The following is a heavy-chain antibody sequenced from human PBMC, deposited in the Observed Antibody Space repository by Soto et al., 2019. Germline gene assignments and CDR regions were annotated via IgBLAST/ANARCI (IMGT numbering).Heavy chain of an antibody. CDR1: GGTFSSYA. D-gene: IGHD2-2*01. CDR3: ARDAVGYQPTTY. CDR2: TIPLFGTP. V-gene: IGHV1-69*06. J-gene: IGHJ4*02. Sequence: QVQLVQSGAEVKKPGSSVKVSCKASGGTFSSYAITWVRQAPGQGLEWMGGTIPLFGTPNYAQKFQGRVTITAEKSTNTVYMELSSLRSEDTAVYYCARDAVGYQPTTYWGQGTLVTVST.